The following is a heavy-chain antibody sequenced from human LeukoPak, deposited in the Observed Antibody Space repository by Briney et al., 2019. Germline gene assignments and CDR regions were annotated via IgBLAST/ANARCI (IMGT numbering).Heavy chain of an antibody. D-gene: IGHD6-13*01. J-gene: IGHJ4*01. Sequence: GGSLRLSCAVSGFTFTDYWMNWVRQAPGKGLEWVASISQDGGKKYYVDSVKGRFTISRDNTKNSLYLQMSALRAEDTAVYYCARDGTAAGLYFDLWGQGTLVTVSS. CDR2: ISQDGGKK. CDR1: GFTFTDYW. V-gene: IGHV3-7*01. CDR3: ARDGTAAGLYFDL.